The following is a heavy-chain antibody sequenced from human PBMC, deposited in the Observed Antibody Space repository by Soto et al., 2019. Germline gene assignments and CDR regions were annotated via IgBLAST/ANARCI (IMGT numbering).Heavy chain of an antibody. CDR3: AREEVESGGWQN. J-gene: IGHJ4*02. D-gene: IGHD6-19*01. Sequence: PGGSLRLSCAASGFTFSSYGMHWVRQAPGKGLEWVAVIWYDGSNKYYADSVKGRFTISRDNSKNTLYLQMNSLRAEDTAVYYCAREEVESGGWQNWGQGTLVTVSS. CDR1: GFTFSSYG. V-gene: IGHV3-33*01. CDR2: IWYDGSNK.